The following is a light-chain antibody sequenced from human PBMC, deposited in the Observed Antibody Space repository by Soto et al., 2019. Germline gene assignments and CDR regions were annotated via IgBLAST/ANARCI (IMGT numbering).Light chain of an antibody. V-gene: IGLV2-14*03. CDR2: GVS. CDR3: SSYTNSITHV. Sequence: QSVLTQPASVCGSPDQSITISCSGTSSDVGGYDYVSWYQQHPGKAPKLMIYGVSNRPSGVSNRFSGSKSGNTASLTISGLQAEDEADYYCSSYTNSITHVFGGGTKVTVL. CDR1: SSDVGGYDY. J-gene: IGLJ3*02.